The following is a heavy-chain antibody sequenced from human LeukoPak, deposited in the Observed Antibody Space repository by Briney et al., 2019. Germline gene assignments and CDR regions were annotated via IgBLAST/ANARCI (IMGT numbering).Heavy chain of an antibody. CDR2: INSDGSIT. V-gene: IGHV3-74*01. Sequence: GGSLRLSCAASGFTFTTYWMHWVRQAPGKGLVRVSHINSDGSITSYADSVKGRFTISRDNAKNSLYLQMNSLRAEDTALYYCAKMYYYGSGNQEADYWGQGTLVTVSS. CDR1: GFTFTTYW. CDR3: AKMYYYGSGNQEADY. D-gene: IGHD3-10*01. J-gene: IGHJ4*02.